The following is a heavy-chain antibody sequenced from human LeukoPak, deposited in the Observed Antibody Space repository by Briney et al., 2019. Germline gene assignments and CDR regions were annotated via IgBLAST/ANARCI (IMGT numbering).Heavy chain of an antibody. V-gene: IGHV1-46*01. J-gene: IGHJ4*02. CDR2: INPSGGST. CDR1: GYTFTSYY. CDR3: ARDYYGDYLVSFDY. Sequence: ASVKVSCKASGYTFTSYYMHWVRQAPGQGLEWMGIINPSGGSTSYAQKFQGRVTMTRDTSISTAYMELSRLRSDDTAVYYCARDYYGDYLVSFDYWGQGTLVTVSS. D-gene: IGHD4-17*01.